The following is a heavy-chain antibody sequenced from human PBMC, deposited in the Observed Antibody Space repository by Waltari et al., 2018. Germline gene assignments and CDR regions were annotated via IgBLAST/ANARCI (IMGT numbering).Heavy chain of an antibody. CDR3: AKGQDSGYYYYYYGMDV. CDR1: GFTFSRYA. V-gene: IGHV3-23*01. Sequence: EVQLLESGGGLVQPGGSLRLSCAASGFTFSRYAMSWVRPAPGRGLEWVSAISGSGGSTYYADSVKGRFTISRDNSKNTLYLQMNSLRAEDTAVYYCAKGQDSGYYYYYYGMDVWGQGTTVTVSS. D-gene: IGHD2-15*01. CDR2: ISGSGGST. J-gene: IGHJ6*02.